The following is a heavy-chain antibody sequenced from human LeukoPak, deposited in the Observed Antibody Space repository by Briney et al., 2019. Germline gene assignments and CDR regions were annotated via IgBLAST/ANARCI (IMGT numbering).Heavy chain of an antibody. V-gene: IGHV3-23*01. CDR3: AKDPLMTTVTTGQDY. CDR2: ISGSGGST. CDR1: GFTFSSYG. J-gene: IGHJ4*02. D-gene: IGHD4-17*01. Sequence: GGTLRLSCAASGFTFSSYGMSCVRQAPGKGLEWVSAISGSGGSTYYADSVKGRFTISRDNSKNTLYLQMNSLRAEDTAVYYCAKDPLMTTVTTGQDYWGQGTLVTVSS.